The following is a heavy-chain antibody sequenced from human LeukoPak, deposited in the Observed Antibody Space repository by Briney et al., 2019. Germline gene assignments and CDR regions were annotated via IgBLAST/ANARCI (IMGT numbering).Heavy chain of an antibody. J-gene: IGHJ4*02. CDR1: GGSISSGSYY. CDR3: ARHEVTVVIPGGFDY. V-gene: IGHV4-61*02. Sequence: PSQTLSLTCTVSGGSISSGSYYWSWIRQPAGKGLEWIGRIYTSGSTNYNPSLKSRVTISVDTSKNQFSLKLSSVTAADTAVYYCARHEVTVVIPGGFDYWGQGALVTVSS. CDR2: IYTSGST. D-gene: IGHD4-23*01.